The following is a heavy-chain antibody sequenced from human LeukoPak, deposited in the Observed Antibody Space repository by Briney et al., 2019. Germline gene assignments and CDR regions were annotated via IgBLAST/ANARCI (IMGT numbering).Heavy chain of an antibody. CDR1: GFTVSSYS. V-gene: IGHV3-21*01. D-gene: IGHD6-13*01. CDR2: ITSRSSYT. J-gene: IGHJ4*02. Sequence: GGSLRLSCAASGFTVSSYSTNWVRQAPGKGLEWVSSITSRSSYTYYADSMKGRFTISRDNAKNSLYLQMNSLRAEDTAIYYCARDPIASAASGGDSWGQGTLVTVSS. CDR3: ARDPIASAASGGDS.